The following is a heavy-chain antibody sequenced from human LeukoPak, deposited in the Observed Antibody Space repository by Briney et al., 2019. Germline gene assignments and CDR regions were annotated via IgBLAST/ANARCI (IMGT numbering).Heavy chain of an antibody. V-gene: IGHV3-30*18. CDR1: GFTFSSYG. CDR3: AKDSQGSRRPHYFDY. Sequence: GGSLRLSCAASGFTFSSYGMHWVRQAPGKGLEWVAVISYDGSNKYYADSVKGRFTISRDNSKNTLYLQMNSLRAEDTAVYCCAKDSQGSRRPHYFDYWGQGTLVTVSS. J-gene: IGHJ4*02. D-gene: IGHD2-2*01. CDR2: ISYDGSNK.